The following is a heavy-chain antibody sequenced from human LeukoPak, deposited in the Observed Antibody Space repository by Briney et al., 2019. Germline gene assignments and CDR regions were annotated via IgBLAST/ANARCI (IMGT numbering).Heavy chain of an antibody. Sequence: PGGSLRLSCAASQFTFSDYHMSWIRQAPGKGLEWVSYISSRGSTKFYADSVKGRFTISRDNAKNSLYLQMNSLRAEDTAMYYCARDPDGYNSLYFDSWGQGTLVTVSS. J-gene: IGHJ4*02. CDR2: ISSRGSTK. D-gene: IGHD5-24*01. CDR3: ARDPDGYNSLYFDS. CDR1: QFTFSDYH. V-gene: IGHV3-11*01.